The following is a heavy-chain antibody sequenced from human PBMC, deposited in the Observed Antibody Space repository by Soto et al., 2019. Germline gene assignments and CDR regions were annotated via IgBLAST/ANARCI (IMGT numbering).Heavy chain of an antibody. CDR3: AKDGYCSGGSCYSLDY. CDR2: ISYDGSNK. J-gene: IGHJ4*02. Sequence: QVQLVESGGGGVQPGGSLRLSWAASGFTFSNYGMYWVRQAPGKGLEWVAVISYDGSNKYYADSMKGRFTISRDNSKNTLYLQMNSLRAEDTAVYYCAKDGYCSGGSCYSLDYWGQGTLVTVSS. CDR1: GFTFSNYG. V-gene: IGHV3-30*18. D-gene: IGHD2-15*01.